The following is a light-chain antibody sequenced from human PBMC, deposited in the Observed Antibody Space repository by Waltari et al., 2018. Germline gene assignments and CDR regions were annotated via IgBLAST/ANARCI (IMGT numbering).Light chain of an antibody. CDR2: RDT. CDR3: QVWTTGAGV. V-gene: IGLV3-9*01. J-gene: IGLJ3*02. CDR1: NIGVKI. Sequence: SYELTQPVSVSVALGQTARITCGGNNIGVKIVHWYQQKPGQAPVLVIFRDTNRPSGHPERVSGTNSGNTATRTISGAQGGDEADYCCQVWTTGAGVFGGGTKLSVL.